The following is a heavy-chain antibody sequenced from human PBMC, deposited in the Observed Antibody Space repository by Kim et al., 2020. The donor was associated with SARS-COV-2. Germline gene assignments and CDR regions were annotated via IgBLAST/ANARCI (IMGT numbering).Heavy chain of an antibody. D-gene: IGHD2-15*01. J-gene: IGHJ4*02. Sequence: SETLSLICTVSGGSVSSGTSYWSWIRQPPGKGLEWIGYIYYSGTTNYNPSLKSRVTISVDTSKNQFSLKVSSVTAADTAVYYCARDTADSWFDYWGQGTLVTVSS. CDR1: GGSVSSGTSY. CDR2: IYYSGTT. V-gene: IGHV4-61*01. CDR3: ARDTADSWFDY.